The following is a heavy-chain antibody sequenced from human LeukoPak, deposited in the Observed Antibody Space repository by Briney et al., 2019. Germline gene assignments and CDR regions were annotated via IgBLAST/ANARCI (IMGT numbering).Heavy chain of an antibody. CDR1: GGTFSSYA. Sequence: SVKVSCKASGGTFSSYAISWVRQAPGQGLEWMGGIIPIFGTANYAQKFQGRVTITADESTSTAYMELSSLRSEDTAVYYCAHPIYGDYDAFDIWGQGTMVTVSS. J-gene: IGHJ3*02. V-gene: IGHV1-69*13. CDR3: AHPIYGDYDAFDI. CDR2: IIPIFGTA. D-gene: IGHD4-17*01.